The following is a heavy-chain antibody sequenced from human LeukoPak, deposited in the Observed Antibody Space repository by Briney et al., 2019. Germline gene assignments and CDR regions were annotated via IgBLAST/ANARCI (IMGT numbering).Heavy chain of an antibody. CDR1: GFTFSSYW. CDR2: IKQDGSEK. V-gene: IGHV3-7*01. J-gene: IGHJ4*02. D-gene: IGHD2-2*01. Sequence: GGSLGLSCAASGFTFSSYWMSWVRQAPGKGLEWVANIKQDGSEKYYVDSVKGRFTISRDNAKNSLYLQMNSLRAEDTAVYYCARVHCSSTSCYGSDYWGQGTLVTVSS. CDR3: ARVHCSSTSCYGSDY.